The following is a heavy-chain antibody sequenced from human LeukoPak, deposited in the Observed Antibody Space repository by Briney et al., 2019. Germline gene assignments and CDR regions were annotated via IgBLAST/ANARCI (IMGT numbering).Heavy chain of an antibody. Sequence: ASVKVSCKASGYTFSNYGISWVGQAPGQGLEGMGWISVKNGDTTYAQKLQGRDTMTIDTSTSTAYMELRSLTSNDTAVYYCARDQSRVGGTRPVDFWGQGALVTVSS. CDR3: ARDQSRVGGTRPVDF. CDR1: GYTFSNYG. CDR2: ISVKNGDT. V-gene: IGHV1-18*01. J-gene: IGHJ4*02. D-gene: IGHD1-26*01.